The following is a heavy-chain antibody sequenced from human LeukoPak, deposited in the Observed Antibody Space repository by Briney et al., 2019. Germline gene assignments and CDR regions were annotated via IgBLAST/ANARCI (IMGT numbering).Heavy chain of an antibody. CDR2: IKQDGSEK. D-gene: IGHD5-24*01. J-gene: IGHJ2*01. CDR1: GFTFSSYW. V-gene: IGHV3-7*01. CDR3: ARARGDGYQWYFDL. Sequence: GGTLRLSCAASGFTFSSYWMSWVRQAPGKGLEWVANIKQDGSEKNYFDFVKGRFTISRDNAKNSLDLQMNSLRAEDTAMYYCARARGDGYQWYFDLWGRGTLVTVSS.